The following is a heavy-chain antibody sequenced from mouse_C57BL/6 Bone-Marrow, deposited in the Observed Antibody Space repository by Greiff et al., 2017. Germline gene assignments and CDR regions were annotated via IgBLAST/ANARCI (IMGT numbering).Heavy chain of an antibody. V-gene: IGHV1-81*01. D-gene: IGHD1-1*01. J-gene: IGHJ1*03. CDR2: IYPRSGNT. Sequence: QVQLQQSGAELARPGASVKLSCKASGYTFTSYGISWVKQRTGQGLEWIGEIYPRSGNTYYNVKFKGKATLTADKSSSTAYMELRSLTSEDSAVYFCARETTVVSYWYFDVWGTGTTVTVSS. CDR1: GYTFTSYG. CDR3: ARETTVVSYWYFDV.